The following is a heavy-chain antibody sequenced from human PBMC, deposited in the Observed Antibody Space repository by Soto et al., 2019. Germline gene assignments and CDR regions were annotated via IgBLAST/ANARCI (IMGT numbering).Heavy chain of an antibody. CDR3: AKLAGYCSGNSCHGDYAMDV. V-gene: IGHV3-23*01. D-gene: IGHD2-2*01. CDR2: ISGNGGTT. Sequence: GGSLRLSCAASGFTFSSYAMSWVRQAPGKGLEWVSTISGNGGTTYYADSVKGRFTISRDNSKNTLYVQMDSLRAEDTAVYYCAKLAGYCSGNSCHGDYAMDVWGQGTTVTVSS. J-gene: IGHJ6*02. CDR1: GFTFSSYA.